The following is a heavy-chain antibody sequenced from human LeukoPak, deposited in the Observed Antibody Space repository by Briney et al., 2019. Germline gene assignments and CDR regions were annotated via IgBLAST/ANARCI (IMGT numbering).Heavy chain of an antibody. CDR1: GGTFSSYA. CDR3: ARGTFRYCSGGSCYSDYYYMDV. D-gene: IGHD2-15*01. V-gene: IGHV1-8*02. Sequence: WASVKVSCTASGGTFSSYAINWVRQATGQGLEWMGWMNPNSGNTGYAQKVQGRVTMTRNTSISTAYMEMSSLRSEDTAVYYWARGTFRYCSGGSCYSDYYYMDVWGKGPTVTISS. J-gene: IGHJ6*03. CDR2: MNPNSGNT.